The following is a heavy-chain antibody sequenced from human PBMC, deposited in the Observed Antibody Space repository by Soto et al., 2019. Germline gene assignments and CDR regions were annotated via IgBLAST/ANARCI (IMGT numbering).Heavy chain of an antibody. CDR3: ARLPTSSSWYWWYFDL. CDR1: GGSISSGGYS. V-gene: IGHV4-30-2*01. CDR2: IYHSGST. Sequence: QLQLQESGSGLVKPSQTLSLTCAVSGGSISSGGYSWSWIRQPPGKGLEWIGYIYHSGSTYYNPSLTSRVTISVDRSKNQFSLKLSSVTAADTAVYYCARLPTSSSWYWWYFDLWGRGTLVTVSS. D-gene: IGHD6-13*01. J-gene: IGHJ2*01.